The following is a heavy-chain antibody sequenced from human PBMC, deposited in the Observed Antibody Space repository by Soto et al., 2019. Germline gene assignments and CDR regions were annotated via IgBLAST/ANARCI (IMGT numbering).Heavy chain of an antibody. V-gene: IGHV3-33*01. Sequence: GGSLRLSCAASGFTFSIYGMHWVRQAPGKGLEWVAVIWYDGSNKYYADSVKGRFTISRDNSKNTLYLQMNSLRAEDTAVYYCAREETNYDILTGYYITASYNWFDPWGQGTLVTVSS. D-gene: IGHD3-9*01. CDR1: GFTFSIYG. J-gene: IGHJ5*02. CDR3: AREETNYDILTGYYITASYNWFDP. CDR2: IWYDGSNK.